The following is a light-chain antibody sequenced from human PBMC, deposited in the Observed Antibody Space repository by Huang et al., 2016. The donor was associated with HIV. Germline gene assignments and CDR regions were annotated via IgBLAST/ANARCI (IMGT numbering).Light chain of an antibody. V-gene: IGKV1-5*03. CDR2: KAS. CDR1: QSISDY. Sequence: DIQMTPSPSTLSASVGDRVTITCRASQSISDYLAWYQQKPGEAPNILIYKASSLEGGGPPRFSGSGSGTEFTLTISSLKADDVATYDCQQENKYPWTCGQGTLVEIK. CDR3: QQENKYPWT. J-gene: IGKJ1*01.